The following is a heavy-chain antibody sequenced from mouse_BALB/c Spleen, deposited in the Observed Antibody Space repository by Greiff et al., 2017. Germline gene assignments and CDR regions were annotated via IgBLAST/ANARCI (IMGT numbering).Heavy chain of an antibody. CDR2: IRNKANGYTT. CDR1: GFTFTDYY. Sequence: DVKLVESGGGLVQPGGSLRLSCATSGFTFTDYYMSWVRQPPGKALEWLGFIRNKANGYTTEYSASVKGRFTISRDNSQSILYLQMNTLRAEDSATYYCARENNYRYPFAYWGQGTLVTVSA. D-gene: IGHD2-14*01. J-gene: IGHJ3*01. CDR3: ARENNYRYPFAY. V-gene: IGHV7-3*02.